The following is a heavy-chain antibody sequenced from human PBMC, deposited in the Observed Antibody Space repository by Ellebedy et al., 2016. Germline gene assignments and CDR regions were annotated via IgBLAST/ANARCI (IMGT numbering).Heavy chain of an antibody. V-gene: IGHV3-74*01. D-gene: IGHD6-19*01. J-gene: IGHJ4*02. CDR2: ISTDGIVT. CDR3: ARDPVVSSGWEFDY. CDR1: GFTLGSYW. Sequence: GESLKISXAASGFTLGSYWMDWVRQAPGKGLVWVSRISTDGIVTDYADSVKGRFTTSRDNAKNTLYLQMNSLRAEDTAVYYCARDPVVSSGWEFDYWGQGTVVTVSS.